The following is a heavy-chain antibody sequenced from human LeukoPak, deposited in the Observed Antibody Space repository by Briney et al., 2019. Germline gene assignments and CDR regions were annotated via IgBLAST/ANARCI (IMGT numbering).Heavy chain of an antibody. V-gene: IGHV3-7*01. Sequence: GGSLRLSCAASGFTFSSYWMSWVRQAPGKGLEWVANIKQDGSEEYYVDSVKGRFTISRDNAKNSLYLQMNSLRAEDTAVYYCARGRPYYYYGSGSLDYWGQGTLVTVSS. CDR3: ARGRPYYYYGSGSLDY. D-gene: IGHD3-10*01. J-gene: IGHJ4*02. CDR1: GFTFSSYW. CDR2: IKQDGSEE.